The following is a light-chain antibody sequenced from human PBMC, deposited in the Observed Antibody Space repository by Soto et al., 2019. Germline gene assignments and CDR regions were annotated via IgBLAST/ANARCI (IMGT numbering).Light chain of an antibody. V-gene: IGKV3-20*01. CDR1: QSVSSTY. CDR2: AAS. Sequence: IVLTQSPGTLSLSPGERATLTCRASQSVSSTYLAWYQQKPGQAPRLLIYAASSRATGIPDRFSGSGSGTDLTLTISRLEHEDFAMYYCQQYGTSSITFGQGTRLEIE. CDR3: QQYGTSSIT. J-gene: IGKJ5*01.